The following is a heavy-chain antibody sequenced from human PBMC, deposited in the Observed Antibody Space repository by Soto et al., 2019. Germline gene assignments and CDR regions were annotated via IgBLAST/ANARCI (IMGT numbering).Heavy chain of an antibody. CDR2: IIPIFGTA. CDR3: ARETTVTTRTPSASASFDL. CDR1: GGTFSSYA. V-gene: IGHV1-69*13. J-gene: IGHJ2*01. D-gene: IGHD4-17*01. Sequence: SVKVSCKASGGTFSSYAISWVRQAPGQGLEWMGGIIPIFGTANYAQKFQGRVTITADESTSTAYMELSSLRSEDTTVYYCARETTVTTRTPSASASFDLWGRGTLVTVSS.